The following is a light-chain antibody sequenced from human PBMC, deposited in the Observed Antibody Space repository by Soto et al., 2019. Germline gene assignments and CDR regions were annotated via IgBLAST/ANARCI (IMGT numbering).Light chain of an antibody. CDR1: SSNIGSNT. J-gene: IGLJ2*01. CDR2: SNN. CDR3: AAWDDSLNGHVV. Sequence: QSVLTQPPSASGTPGQRVTISCSGSSSNIGSNTVNWYQQLPGTAPKHLIYSNNQRPSGVPVRFSGSKSGTSASLAISGLQSEDEADYYCAAWDDSLNGHVVFGGGTKLTVL. V-gene: IGLV1-44*01.